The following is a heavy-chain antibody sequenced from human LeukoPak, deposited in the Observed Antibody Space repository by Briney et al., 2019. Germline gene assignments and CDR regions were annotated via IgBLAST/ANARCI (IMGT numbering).Heavy chain of an antibody. CDR3: ARDHYHKIHSVMVTAPDY. J-gene: IGHJ4*02. D-gene: IGHD2-21*02. CDR2: INPTGGST. V-gene: IGHV1-46*01. CDR1: GYTFTSYY. Sequence: ASVKVSCKASGYTFTSYYMHWVRQAPGEGLEWMVIINPTGGSTSYAQKFQGRVTMTRDTSTSTVYMELRSLRSEDTAVYYCARDHYHKIHSVMVTAPDYWGQGTLVIVSS.